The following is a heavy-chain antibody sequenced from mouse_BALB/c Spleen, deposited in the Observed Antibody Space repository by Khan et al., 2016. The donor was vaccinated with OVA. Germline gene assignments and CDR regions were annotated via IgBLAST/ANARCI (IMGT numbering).Heavy chain of an antibody. Sequence: EVQLQQSGAELVKPGASVKLSCTASGFNIKDTYIHWLKERPEQGPEWIGRIDPANGDTKYDPKFQGKATITADTSSNTAYLQRSSLTSEDTAVYYCATLYGSPFTYWGQGTLVTVSA. J-gene: IGHJ3*01. V-gene: IGHV14-3*02. CDR2: IDPANGDT. CDR1: GFNIKDTY. CDR3: ATLYGSPFTY. D-gene: IGHD2-1*01.